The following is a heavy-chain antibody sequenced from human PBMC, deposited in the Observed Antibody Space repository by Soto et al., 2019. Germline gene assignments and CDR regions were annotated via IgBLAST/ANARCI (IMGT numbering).Heavy chain of an antibody. CDR1: GFIFSNYP. CDR3: ARRAPWPLHNFDC. Sequence: EVQLLESGGGLVQPGGSLRLSCAASGFIFSNYPMSWVRQAPGKGLEWLSTFGSSGSTYYPDSVKGRFTISRDNSKNTLYLQMNSLRVEDTAVYYCARRAPWPLHNFDCWGQGTLITVSS. V-gene: IGHV3-23*01. J-gene: IGHJ4*02. CDR2: FGSSGST.